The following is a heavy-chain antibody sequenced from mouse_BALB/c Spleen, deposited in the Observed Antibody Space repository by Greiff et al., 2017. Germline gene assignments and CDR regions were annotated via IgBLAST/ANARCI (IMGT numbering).Heavy chain of an antibody. CDR3: AKNYYGSSPHAMDY. Sequence: VQLQQSGPSLVQPSQSLSITCTVSGFSLTSYGVHWVRQSPGKGLEWLGVIWRGGSTDYNAAFMSRLSITKDNSKSQVFFKMNSLQADDTAIYYCAKNYYGSSPHAMDYWGQGTSVTVSS. J-gene: IGHJ4*01. CDR2: IWRGGST. V-gene: IGHV2-5-1*01. D-gene: IGHD1-1*01. CDR1: GFSLTSYG.